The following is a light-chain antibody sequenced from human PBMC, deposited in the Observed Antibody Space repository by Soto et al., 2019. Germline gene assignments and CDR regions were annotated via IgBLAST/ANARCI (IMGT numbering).Light chain of an antibody. CDR2: GPS. CDR3: QQCYNWPLT. V-gene: IGKV3-15*01. Sequence: EIVMTQSPATLSVSPGERATLSCRASQSISSSLAWYQQKPGQAPRLLIYGPSTRATGVPARFSGSGSGTEFALTISSLQSEDFAVYYCQQCYNWPLTFGGGTKVEIK. J-gene: IGKJ4*01. CDR1: QSISSS.